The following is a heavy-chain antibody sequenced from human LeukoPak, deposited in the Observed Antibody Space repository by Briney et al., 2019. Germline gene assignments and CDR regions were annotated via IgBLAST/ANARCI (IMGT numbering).Heavy chain of an antibody. CDR1: GGSISSGDYY. CDR3: ARAPVILWSGWFDP. D-gene: IGHD2-21*01. J-gene: IGHJ5*02. V-gene: IGHV4-39*07. CDR2: INHSGST. Sequence: PSETLSLTCTVSGGSISSGDYYWSWIRQPPGKGLEWIGEINHSGSTNYNPSLKSRVTISVDTSKNQFSLKLSSVTAADTAVYYCARAPVILWSGWFDPWGQGTLVTVSS.